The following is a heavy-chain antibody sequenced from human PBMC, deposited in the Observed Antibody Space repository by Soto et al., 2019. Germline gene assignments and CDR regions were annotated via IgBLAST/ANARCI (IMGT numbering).Heavy chain of an antibody. CDR2: LNPASGST. Sequence: QVQLVQSGAEVKKPGASVKLSCRTSGYTFTHYYIHWVRQAPGQGLEWLAILNPASGSTNYAQDFQGRVTLTMDTSTTTVYMELSGLRDEDTPIFSCARDLAAGDYWGQGTLVTVSS. D-gene: IGHD6-13*01. J-gene: IGHJ4*02. CDR3: ARDLAAGDY. V-gene: IGHV1-46*01. CDR1: GYTFTHYY.